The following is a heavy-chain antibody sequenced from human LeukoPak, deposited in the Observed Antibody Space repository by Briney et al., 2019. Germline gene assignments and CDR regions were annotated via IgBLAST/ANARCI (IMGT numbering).Heavy chain of an antibody. Sequence: ASVKVSCKASGYTFTGYYMHWVRQGPGQGLEWMGWINPNSGGTNYAQKFQGRVTMTRDMSTSTVYMELSSLRSEDTAVYYCARGRMPGIAAAGGQYYFDYWGQGTLVTVSS. J-gene: IGHJ4*02. D-gene: IGHD6-13*01. V-gene: IGHV1-2*02. CDR3: ARGRMPGIAAAGGQYYFDY. CDR1: GYTFTGYY. CDR2: INPNSGGT.